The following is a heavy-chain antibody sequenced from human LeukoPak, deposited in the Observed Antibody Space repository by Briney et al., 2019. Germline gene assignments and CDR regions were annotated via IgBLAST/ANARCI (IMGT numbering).Heavy chain of an antibody. V-gene: IGHV3-7*01. Sequence: PGGSLRLSCAASGFTFSSYWMSWVRQAPGKGLEWVANIKKDGSEKYYVDSVKGRFTISRDNAKSSLFLQMNSLRPEDTAVYYCAKDKSYSELYHFDYWGQGALVTVSS. J-gene: IGHJ4*02. CDR3: AKDKSYSELYHFDY. CDR1: GFTFSSYW. CDR2: IKKDGSEK. D-gene: IGHD3-3*01.